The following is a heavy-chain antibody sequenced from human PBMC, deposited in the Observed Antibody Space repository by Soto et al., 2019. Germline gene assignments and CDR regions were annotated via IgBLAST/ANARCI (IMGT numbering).Heavy chain of an antibody. CDR1: GFTLNNYP. CDR2: IAPAGDT. J-gene: IGHJ3*02. V-gene: IGHV3-13*01. D-gene: IGHD6-13*01. Sequence: GGSLRLSCAASGFTLNNYPMHWVRQAPGKGLEWVSFIAPAGDTYYLGSVKGRFTISRESDKNSLYLQMNSLSAEDTAVYYCVRGGGGQQRALDIWGQGTTVTVSS. CDR3: VRGGGGQQRALDI.